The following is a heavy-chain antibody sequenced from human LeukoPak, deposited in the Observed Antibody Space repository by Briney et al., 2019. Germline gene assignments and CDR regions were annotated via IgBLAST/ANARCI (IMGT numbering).Heavy chain of an antibody. V-gene: IGHV3-7*01. D-gene: IGHD1-1*01. CDR3: ARGGTFVSDY. J-gene: IGHJ4*02. Sequence: AGGSLSLSCVASGFTFSTCWMSWVRQAPGKGLEWVANIKEDGSEKYYVESMEGRFTVSRDNAKNSLYLQMDSLRAEDTDVYYCARGGTFVSDYWGQGTLVTVSS. CDR2: IKEDGSEK. CDR1: GFTFSTCW.